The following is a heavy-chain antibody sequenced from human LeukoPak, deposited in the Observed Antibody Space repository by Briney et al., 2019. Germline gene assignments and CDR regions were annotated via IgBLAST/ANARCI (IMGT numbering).Heavy chain of an antibody. V-gene: IGHV4-4*07. Sequence: SETLSLTCSVSGGSISSYHWSWIRQPAGKGLEWIGRIYSSGSTNYNPSLKSRVTISGDKSKNQLSLKLSSVTAADTAVYYCARDRVGAMDFDFWGQGTLVTVSS. CDR2: IYSSGST. CDR1: GGSISSYH. CDR3: ARDRVGAMDFDF. J-gene: IGHJ4*02. D-gene: IGHD1-26*01.